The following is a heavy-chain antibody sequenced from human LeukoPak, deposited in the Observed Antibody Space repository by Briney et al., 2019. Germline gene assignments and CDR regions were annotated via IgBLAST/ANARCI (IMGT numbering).Heavy chain of an antibody. V-gene: IGHV4-34*01. CDR2: INHSGST. CDR1: GGSFSGYY. D-gene: IGHD3-10*01. Sequence: PSETLSLTCAVYGGSFSGYYWSWLRQPPGKGLEWIGEINHSGSTNYNPSLTSRVTISVDTSKNQFSLKLSSVTAADTAVYYCASTAYYGSGKREMDVWGKGTTVTISS. CDR3: ASTAYYGSGKREMDV. J-gene: IGHJ6*04.